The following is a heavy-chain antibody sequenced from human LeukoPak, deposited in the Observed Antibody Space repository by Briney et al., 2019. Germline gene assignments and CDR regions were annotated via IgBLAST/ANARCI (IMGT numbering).Heavy chain of an antibody. J-gene: IGHJ4*02. CDR1: GYSISSDYY. V-gene: IGHV4-38-2*02. CDR3: ARESYSSGWYVVDY. CDR2: IYHSGST. Sequence: SETLSLTCAVSGYSISSDYYWGWIRQPPGKGLDWIGSIYHSGSTYYNPSLKSRVTISVDTSKNQFSLKLSSVTAADTAVYYCARESYSSGWYVVDYWGQGTLVTVSS. D-gene: IGHD6-19*01.